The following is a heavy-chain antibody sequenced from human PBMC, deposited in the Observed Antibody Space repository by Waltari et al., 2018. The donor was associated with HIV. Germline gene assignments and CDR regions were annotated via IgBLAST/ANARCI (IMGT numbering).Heavy chain of an antibody. CDR1: VNTLSEMS. J-gene: IGHJ4*02. V-gene: IGHV1-24*01. CDR2: FDREDNEA. CDR3: AAHLEAVPEAVSEYFEF. Sequence: QVQLDQSGAEVKTPGASGKVSCTVSVNTLSEMSMNWVRQAPGKGLEWMGYFDREDNEAIYAAKFQGRVTMTQDASADTAYMELSSLRSEDTAVYFCAAHLEAVPEAVSEYFEFWGQGALVIVSS. D-gene: IGHD6-13*01.